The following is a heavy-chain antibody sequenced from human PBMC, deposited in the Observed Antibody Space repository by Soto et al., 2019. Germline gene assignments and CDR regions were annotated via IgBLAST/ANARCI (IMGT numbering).Heavy chain of an antibody. CDR3: ARLGGVPAYCSGGSCYSLDAFDI. Sequence: GESLKISCKGSGYSFTSYWIGWVRQMPGKGLEWMGIIYPGDSDTRYSPSFQGQVTISADKSISTAYLQWSSLKASDTAMYYCARLGGVPAYCSGGSCYSLDAFDIWGQGTMVTVSS. V-gene: IGHV5-51*01. CDR1: GYSFTSYW. CDR2: IYPGDSDT. D-gene: IGHD2-15*01. J-gene: IGHJ3*02.